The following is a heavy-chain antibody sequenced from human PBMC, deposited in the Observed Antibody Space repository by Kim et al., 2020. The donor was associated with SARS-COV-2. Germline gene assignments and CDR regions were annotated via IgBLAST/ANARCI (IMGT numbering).Heavy chain of an antibody. J-gene: IGHJ6*02. CDR2: IKQDGSEK. Sequence: GGSLRLSCAASGFTFSSYWMSWVRQAPGKGLEWVANIKQDGSEKYYVDSVKGRFTISRDNAKNSLYLQMNSLRAEDTAVYYCARVHYGGLYLYYYYGMDVWGQGTTVTVSS. CDR1: GFTFSSYW. D-gene: IGHD2-2*02. CDR3: ARVHYGGLYLYYYYGMDV. V-gene: IGHV3-7*03.